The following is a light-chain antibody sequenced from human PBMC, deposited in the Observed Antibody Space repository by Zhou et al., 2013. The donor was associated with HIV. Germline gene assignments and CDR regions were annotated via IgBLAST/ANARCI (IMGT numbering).Light chain of an antibody. CDR3: QKYDAAPPT. Sequence: DIQMTQSPSSLSASVGDRVTITCRASQAIRNYLAWYQQKPGKVPKLLIYAASTLQSGVPSRFSGSGSGTDFTLTINNLEPEDIGTYYCQKYDAAPPTFGQGTKVVI. CDR2: AAS. V-gene: IGKV1-27*01. J-gene: IGKJ1*01. CDR1: QAIRNY.